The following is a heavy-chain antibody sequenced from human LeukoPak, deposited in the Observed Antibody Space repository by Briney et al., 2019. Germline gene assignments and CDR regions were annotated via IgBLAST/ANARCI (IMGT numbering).Heavy chain of an antibody. V-gene: IGHV4-4*02. CDR2: IYHSGST. D-gene: IGHD1-26*01. J-gene: IGHJ4*02. CDR1: GDSISSSNW. Sequence: PSGTLSLTCAVSGDSISSSNWWSWVRQPPVKGLEWIGEIYHSGSTNYNPSLKSRVTIPVDKSKNQFSLKLSSVTAADTAVYYCAKLVGGSYNYFFDYWGQGTLVTVSS. CDR3: AKLVGGSYNYFFDY.